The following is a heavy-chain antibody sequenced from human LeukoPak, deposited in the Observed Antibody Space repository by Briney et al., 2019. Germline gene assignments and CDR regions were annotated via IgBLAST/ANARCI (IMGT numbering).Heavy chain of an antibody. J-gene: IGHJ5*02. CDR1: GYTFTSYG. CDR3: ARDLNGYYDSSGYDSKWFDP. Sequence: ASVKVSCKASGYTFTSYGISWVRQAPGQGLEWMGWISAYNGNTNYAQKFQGRVTITADESTSTAYMELSSLRSEDTAVYYCARDLNGYYDSSGYDSKWFDPWGQGTLVTVSS. D-gene: IGHD3-22*01. V-gene: IGHV1-18*01. CDR2: ISAYNGNT.